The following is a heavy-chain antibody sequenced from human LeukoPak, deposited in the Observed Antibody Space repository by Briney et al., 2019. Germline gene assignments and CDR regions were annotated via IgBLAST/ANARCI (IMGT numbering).Heavy chain of an antibody. CDR3: AREGSSDPNFDY. CDR1: GFTFSSYA. Sequence: GGSLRLSCAASGFTFSSYAMHRVRQAPGKGLEWVAVISYDGSNKYYADSVKGRFTISRDNSKNTLYLQMNSLRAEDTAVYYCAREGSSDPNFDYWGQGTLVTVSS. J-gene: IGHJ4*02. D-gene: IGHD6-6*01. CDR2: ISYDGSNK. V-gene: IGHV3-30-3*01.